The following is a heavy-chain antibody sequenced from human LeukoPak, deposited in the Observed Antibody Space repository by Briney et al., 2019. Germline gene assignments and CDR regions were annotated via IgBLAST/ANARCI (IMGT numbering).Heavy chain of an antibody. D-gene: IGHD6-13*01. J-gene: IGHJ4*02. CDR1: GFTFSSHW. V-gene: IGHV3-7*01. CDR3: TRGGATSSWYWFF. Sequence: GGSLRLSCAASGFTFSSHWMTWVRQAPGKGPEWVASINKDGSEQYYVDSVKGRFTISRDKAKNSLSLQVSSLRAEDTAVYYCTRGGATSSWYWFFWGQGTLVTVSS. CDR2: INKDGSEQ.